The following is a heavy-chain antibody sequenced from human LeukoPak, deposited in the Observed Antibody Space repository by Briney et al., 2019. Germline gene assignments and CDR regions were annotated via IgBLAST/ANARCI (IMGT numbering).Heavy chain of an antibody. CDR1: GGTFSSYA. CDR3: ARPFGYCSSTSCPSPFDY. J-gene: IGHJ4*02. V-gene: IGHV1-69*01. D-gene: IGHD2-2*01. Sequence: SVKVSCKASGGTFSSYAISWVRQAPGQGLEWMGGIIPIFGTANYAQKFQGRVTITADESTSTAYMELSSLRSEDTAVYYCARPFGYCSSTSCPSPFDYWGQGTLVTVSP. CDR2: IIPIFGTA.